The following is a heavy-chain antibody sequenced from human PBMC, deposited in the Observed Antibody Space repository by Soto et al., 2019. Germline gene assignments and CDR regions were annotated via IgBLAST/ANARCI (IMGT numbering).Heavy chain of an antibody. CDR2: TSYDGSNK. CDR3: AKDWASTTSCYPLPCYYGMDV. D-gene: IGHD2-2*01. CDR1: GYTFTSYA. Sequence: SCKASGYTFTSYAMHWVRQAPGKGLEWVAVTSYDGSNKYYADSVKGRFTISRDNAKNTLYLQMNSLRAEDTAVYYCAKDWASTTSCYPLPCYYGMDVWGQGTTVTVSS. J-gene: IGHJ6*02. V-gene: IGHV3-30*14.